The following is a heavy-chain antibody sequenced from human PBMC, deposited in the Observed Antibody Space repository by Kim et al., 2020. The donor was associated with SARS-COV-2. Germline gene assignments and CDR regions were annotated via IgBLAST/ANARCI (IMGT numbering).Heavy chain of an antibody. J-gene: IGHJ6*02. CDR3: ARGWAVDV. CDR2: GSDK. D-gene: IGHD6-13*01. V-gene: IGHV3-7*04. Sequence: GSDKYGVDSVKGRFTISRDNAKNSLYLQMNSLRVEDSAVYYCARGWAVDVWGQGTTVTVSS.